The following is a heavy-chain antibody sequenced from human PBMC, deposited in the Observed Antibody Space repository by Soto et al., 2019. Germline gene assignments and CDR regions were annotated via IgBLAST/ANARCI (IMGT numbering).Heavy chain of an antibody. D-gene: IGHD1-26*01. V-gene: IGHV6-1*01. CDR2: TNYRSEWYN. CDR1: GDSVSSNTAA. Sequence: PSQTLSLTCAISGDSVSSNTAAWNWIRQSPSRGLEWLGRTNYRSEWYNDYAVSVKRRITINPDTSKNQFSLHLNSVTPEDTALYYCVRDVGFHFDYWGLGTMVTVSS. CDR3: VRDVGFHFDY. J-gene: IGHJ4*02.